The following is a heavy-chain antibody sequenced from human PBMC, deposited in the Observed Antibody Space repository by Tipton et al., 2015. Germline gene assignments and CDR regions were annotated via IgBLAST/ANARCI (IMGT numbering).Heavy chain of an antibody. D-gene: IGHD3-10*01. Sequence: TLSLTCAVYGGSFSGYYWTWIRQPPGKGLEWIGEINHSGGTKYNPSLKSRVTMSVDTSKKQFSLKLDSVTAADTAVYYCARGHYVSRMDVWGQGTTVTVSS. CDR3: ARGHYVSRMDV. V-gene: IGHV4-34*01. CDR2: INHSGGT. J-gene: IGHJ6*02. CDR1: GGSFSGYY.